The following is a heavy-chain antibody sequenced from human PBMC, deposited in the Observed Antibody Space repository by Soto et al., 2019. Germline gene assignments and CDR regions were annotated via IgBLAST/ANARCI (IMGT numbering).Heavy chain of an antibody. D-gene: IGHD3-3*01. CDR3: VKDEYYDFWSGYPLYYYGMDV. CDR1: GFTFSSYA. J-gene: IGHJ6*02. V-gene: IGHV3-64D*06. Sequence: QPGGSLRLSCSASGFTFSSYAMHWVRQAPGKGLEYVSAISSNGGSTYYADSVKGRFTISRDNSKNTLYLQMSSLRAEDTAVYYCVKDEYYDFWSGYPLYYYGMDVWGQGTTVTVSS. CDR2: ISSNGGST.